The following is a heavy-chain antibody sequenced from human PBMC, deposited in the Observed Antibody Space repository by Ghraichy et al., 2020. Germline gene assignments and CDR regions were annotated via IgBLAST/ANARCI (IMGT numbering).Heavy chain of an antibody. V-gene: IGHV3-21*01. Sequence: GGSLRLSCAASGFTFTSYSMNWVRQAPGKGLEWVSSITSTSYIYYADSVKGRFTISRDNAKNSLYLQMNSLRAEDTALYYCARDLSGWYAFDYWGQGTLVTVSS. D-gene: IGHD6-19*01. CDR3: ARDLSGWYAFDY. CDR2: ITSTSYI. CDR1: GFTFTSYS. J-gene: IGHJ4*02.